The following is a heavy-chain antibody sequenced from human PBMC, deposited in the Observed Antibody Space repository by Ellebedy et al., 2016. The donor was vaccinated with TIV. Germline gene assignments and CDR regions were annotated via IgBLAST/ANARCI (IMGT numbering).Heavy chain of an antibody. Sequence: PGGSLRLSCAASGFTFSNSAMHWVRQAPGKGLEWVAVISYDGSNTYYADAVKGRFTISRDTPKNTLYLQMNSLKVEDTAVYYCARDGSDYYDSGVPLLGVFDYWGQGTLVTVPS. CDR3: ARDGSDYYDSGVPLLGVFDY. V-gene: IGHV3-30*04. CDR2: ISYDGSNT. CDR1: GFTFSNSA. D-gene: IGHD3-22*01. J-gene: IGHJ4*02.